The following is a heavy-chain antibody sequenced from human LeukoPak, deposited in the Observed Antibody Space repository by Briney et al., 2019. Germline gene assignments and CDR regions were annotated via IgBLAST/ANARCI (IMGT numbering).Heavy chain of an antibody. CDR1: GGTFSSYA. D-gene: IGHD1-7*01. J-gene: IGHJ3*02. Sequence: ASVKVSCKASGGTFSSYAISWVRQAPGQGLEWMGGIITIFGTANYAQKFQGRVTMTADTSTDTAYMELRSLRSDDTAVYYCARDRSKSWNYYGTFDIWGQGTMVTVTS. CDR3: ARDRSKSWNYYGTFDI. CDR2: IITIFGTA. V-gene: IGHV1-69*06.